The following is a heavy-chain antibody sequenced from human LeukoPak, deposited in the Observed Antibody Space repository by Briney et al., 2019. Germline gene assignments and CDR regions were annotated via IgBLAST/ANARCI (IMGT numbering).Heavy chain of an antibody. CDR2: IYYSGST. J-gene: IGHJ4*02. Sequence: SETLSLTCTVSGGSISSYYWSWIRQPPGKGLEWIGYIYYSGSTNCNPSLKSRVTISVDTSKNQFSLKLSSVTAADTAVYYCASSADSSGYPIYDYWGQGTLVTVSS. CDR1: GGSISSYY. V-gene: IGHV4-59*01. CDR3: ASSADSSGYPIYDY. D-gene: IGHD3-22*01.